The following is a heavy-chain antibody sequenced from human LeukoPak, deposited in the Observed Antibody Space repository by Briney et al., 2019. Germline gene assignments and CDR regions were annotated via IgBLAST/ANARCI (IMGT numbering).Heavy chain of an antibody. CDR2: IYSGGST. D-gene: IGHD4-17*01. V-gene: IGHV3-53*01. Sequence: GGSLRLSCAASGFTFSSYEMNWVRQAPGKGLEWVSVIYSGGSTYYADSVKGRFTISRDNSKNTLYLQMNSLRAEDTAVYYCARVVTTTNSDWFDPWGQGTLVTVSS. J-gene: IGHJ5*02. CDR1: GFTFSSYE. CDR3: ARVVTTTNSDWFDP.